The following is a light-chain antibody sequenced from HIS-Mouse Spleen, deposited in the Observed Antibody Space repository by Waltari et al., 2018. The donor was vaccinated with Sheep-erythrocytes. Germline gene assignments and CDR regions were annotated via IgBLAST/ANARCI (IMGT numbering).Light chain of an antibody. Sequence: QSALTQPPSASVSPGQSVTISCTGTSSDVGGSNYVPWYQQYPAKAPKLMIYEVSKRPSGVPDRFSGSKSGNTASLTVSGLQAEDEADYYCSSYTSSSTLVFGTGTKVTVL. CDR2: EVS. CDR3: SSYTSSSTLV. CDR1: SSDVGGSNY. J-gene: IGLJ1*01. V-gene: IGLV2-8*01.